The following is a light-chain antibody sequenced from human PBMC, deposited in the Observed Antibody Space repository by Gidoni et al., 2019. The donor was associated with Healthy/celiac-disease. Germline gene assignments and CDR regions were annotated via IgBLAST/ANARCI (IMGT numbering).Light chain of an antibody. V-gene: IGKV1-39*01. Sequence: DIQMTQSPSSLSASVGDRVTITCRASQSISSYLNWYQQKPGKDPKLLIYAASSLQSGVPSRFSGSGSGTDFTLTISSLQPEDFATYYCQQSYSTQGTFGQGTKVEIK. CDR3: QQSYSTQGT. CDR2: AAS. CDR1: QSISSY. J-gene: IGKJ1*01.